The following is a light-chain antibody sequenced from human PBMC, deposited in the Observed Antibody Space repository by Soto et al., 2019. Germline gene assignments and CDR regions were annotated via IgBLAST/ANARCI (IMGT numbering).Light chain of an antibody. CDR1: QSVSSN. CDR3: QQRYNWPIT. Sequence: EIVMTQSPFTLSVSPGERATLSCRASQSVSSNLAWYQQKPGQAPRLLIYADSNRATGIPARFSGSGSGTDFTLTISSLEPEDFSVYYCQQRYNWPITFGQGTRLEIK. V-gene: IGKV3-11*01. J-gene: IGKJ5*01. CDR2: ADS.